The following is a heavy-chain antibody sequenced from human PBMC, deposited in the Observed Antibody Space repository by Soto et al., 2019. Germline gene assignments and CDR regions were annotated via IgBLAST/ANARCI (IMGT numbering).Heavy chain of an antibody. Sequence: GASVKVSCKASGGTFSSYAISWVRQAPGQGLEWMGGIIPDYGTANYAQKFQGRVTMTEDTSTDTAYMELSSLRSEDTAVYYCATGQSGSYGWSYYYGMDVWGQVTTVTVSS. D-gene: IGHD1-26*01. V-gene: IGHV1-69*06. CDR2: IIPDYGTA. J-gene: IGHJ6*02. CDR1: GGTFSSYA. CDR3: ATGQSGSYGWSYYYGMDV.